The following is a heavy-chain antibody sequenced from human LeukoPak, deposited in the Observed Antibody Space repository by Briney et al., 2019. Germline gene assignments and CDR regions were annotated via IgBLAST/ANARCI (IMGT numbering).Heavy chain of an antibody. Sequence: PGGSLRLSCAASGFTFSSYAMSWVRQAPGKGLEWVSAISGSGGSTYYADSVKGRFTISRDNSKNTLYLQMNSLRAEDTAVYYCAKDLGYSGSSWSGFDIWGQGTMVTVSS. V-gene: IGHV3-23*01. CDR3: AKDLGYSGSSWSGFDI. D-gene: IGHD1-26*01. CDR1: GFTFSSYA. CDR2: ISGSGGST. J-gene: IGHJ3*02.